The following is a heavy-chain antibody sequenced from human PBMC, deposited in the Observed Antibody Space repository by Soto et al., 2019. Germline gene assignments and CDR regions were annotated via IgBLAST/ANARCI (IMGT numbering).Heavy chain of an antibody. CDR3: ARDRPASIRGYDYYYGMDV. Sequence: KTSETLSLTCAVYGGSLSGYYWGWIRQPPGKGLEWIGEINHSGTTNYNPSLKSRVTVSSDTSNNQLSLKLSSVTAADTAVYYCARDRPASIRGYDYYYGMDVWGQGTTVTASS. J-gene: IGHJ6*02. CDR1: GGSLSGYY. V-gene: IGHV4-34*01. D-gene: IGHD2-2*02. CDR2: INHSGTT.